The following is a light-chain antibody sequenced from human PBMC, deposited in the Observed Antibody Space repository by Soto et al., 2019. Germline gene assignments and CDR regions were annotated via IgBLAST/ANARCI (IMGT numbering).Light chain of an antibody. Sequence: QSALTQPASVSGSPGQSITISCTGTSSDVGGYNYVSWYQQHPGKAPKLMIYEVSNRPSGVSNRFSGSKSGNTASLTISGLQAEDAADYYCSSYTSSSTLVFGGGTQVNVL. J-gene: IGLJ2*01. CDR2: EVS. CDR1: SSDVGGYNY. CDR3: SSYTSSSTLV. V-gene: IGLV2-14*01.